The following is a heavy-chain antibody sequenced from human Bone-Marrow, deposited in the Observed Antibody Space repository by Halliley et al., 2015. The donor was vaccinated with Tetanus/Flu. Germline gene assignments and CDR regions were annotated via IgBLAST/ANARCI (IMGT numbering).Heavy chain of an antibody. Sequence: WIVAGRGNTHYAQKFQERVTITKDKSTRTVYMALSSLRSEDTAVYYCAADPHHESSGYYDAFDIWGQGTMVTVSS. CDR3: AADPHHESSGYYDAFDI. CDR2: IVAGRGNT. V-gene: IGHV1-58*01. J-gene: IGHJ3*02. D-gene: IGHD3-22*01.